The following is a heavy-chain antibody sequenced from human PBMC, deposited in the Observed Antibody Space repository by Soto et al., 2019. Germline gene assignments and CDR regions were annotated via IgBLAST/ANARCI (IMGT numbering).Heavy chain of an antibody. CDR3: ARERITIVGVVHGGLGY. CDR2: IWYDGSNK. J-gene: IGHJ4*02. CDR1: GFTFSSYG. Sequence: PGGSLRLSCAASGFTFSSYGMHWVRQAPGKGLEWVAVIWYDGSNKYYADSVKGRFTISRDNSKNTLYLQMNSLRAEDTAVYYCARERITIVGVVHGGLGYWGQGTLVTVSS. D-gene: IGHD3-3*01. V-gene: IGHV3-33*01.